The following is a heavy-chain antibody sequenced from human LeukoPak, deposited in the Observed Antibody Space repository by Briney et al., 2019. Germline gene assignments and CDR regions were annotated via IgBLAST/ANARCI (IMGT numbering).Heavy chain of an antibody. CDR1: GFTFSNYW. V-gene: IGHV3-7*01. CDR2: INQDGGEK. CDR3: ARERSYSGSYDFDY. Sequence: GGSLRLSCAASGFTFSNYWMSWVRQAPGKGLEWVVNINQDGGEKYYVDSVKGRFTISRDNARNSLYQQMNSLRAEDTAVYYCARERSYSGSYDFDYWGQGTLVTVSS. D-gene: IGHD1-26*01. J-gene: IGHJ4*02.